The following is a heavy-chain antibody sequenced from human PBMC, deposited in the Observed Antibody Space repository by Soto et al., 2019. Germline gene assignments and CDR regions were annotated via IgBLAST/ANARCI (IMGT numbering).Heavy chain of an antibody. CDR2: INHSGIT. Sequence: SDTLSLTCAVYGGSFSGYYWSWIRQPPGTGLEWIGEINHSGITNYNPSLKSRVTISLDTSKNQFSLRLSSVTAADTAVFYCARGQSTIIVGGAFDIWGQGTLVTVS. V-gene: IGHV4-34*01. J-gene: IGHJ3*02. CDR1: GGSFSGYY. D-gene: IGHD3-22*01. CDR3: ARGQSTIIVGGAFDI.